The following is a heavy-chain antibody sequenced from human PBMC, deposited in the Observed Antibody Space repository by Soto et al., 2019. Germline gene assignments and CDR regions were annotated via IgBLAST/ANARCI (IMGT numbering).Heavy chain of an antibody. J-gene: IGHJ4*02. CDR2: ISGSGGST. V-gene: IGHV3-23*01. D-gene: IGHD3-10*01. CDR3: AKDGGYYGSGSYADY. Sequence: EVQLLESGGGLVQPGGSLRLSCAASGFTFSSYAMSWVRQAPGKGLEWVSAISGSGGSTYYADSVKGRFTISRDNSKNRLYLQMNSLRAEDTAVYYCAKDGGYYGSGSYADYWGQGTLVTVSS. CDR1: GFTFSSYA.